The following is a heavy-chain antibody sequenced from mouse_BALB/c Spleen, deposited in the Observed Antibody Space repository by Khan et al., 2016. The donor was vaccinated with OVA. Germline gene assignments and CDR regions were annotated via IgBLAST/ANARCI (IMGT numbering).Heavy chain of an antibody. Sequence: EVELVESGGDIVKPGGSLKLSCAASGFTFSTYGMSWVRQTPDKSLEWVATVSTGGHYTYYTDTVKGRFTISRDNAKNTLYLQMSSLMSEDTAMFYCSRLAYYYDSEGFAYWGQGTLVTVSA. V-gene: IGHV5-6*01. CDR2: VSTGGHYT. CDR1: GFTFSTYG. J-gene: IGHJ3*01. D-gene: IGHD1-1*01. CDR3: SRLAYYYDSEGFAY.